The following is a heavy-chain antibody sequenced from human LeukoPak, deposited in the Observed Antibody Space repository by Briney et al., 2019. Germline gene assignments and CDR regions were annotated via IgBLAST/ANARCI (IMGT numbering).Heavy chain of an antibody. Sequence: QSGGSLRLSCAASGFTFSSYWMNWARQAPGKGLEWVASINHNGNVNYYVDSVKGRFTISRDNAKNSLYLQMSNLRAEDTAVYNCARGGGLEVWGQGARVTVSS. V-gene: IGHV3-7*03. D-gene: IGHD3-16*01. CDR1: GFTFSSYW. CDR3: ARGGGLEV. J-gene: IGHJ6*02. CDR2: INHNGNVN.